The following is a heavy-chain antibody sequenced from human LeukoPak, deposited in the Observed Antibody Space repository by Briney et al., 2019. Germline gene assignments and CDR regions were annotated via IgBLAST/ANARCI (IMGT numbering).Heavy chain of an antibody. CDR3: ARGYCSGGSCSLLDY. CDR2: IYYSGSTNT. D-gene: IGHD2-15*01. J-gene: IGHJ4*02. V-gene: IGHV4-59*01. CDR1: GGSISTYY. Sequence: SETLSLTCSVSGGSISTYYWSWIRQPPGRGLEGIGYIYYSGSTNTNYNPSLKSRVNISVDTSKNQFSLKLSSVTAADTAVYYCARGYCSGGSCSLLDYWGQGTLVTVSS.